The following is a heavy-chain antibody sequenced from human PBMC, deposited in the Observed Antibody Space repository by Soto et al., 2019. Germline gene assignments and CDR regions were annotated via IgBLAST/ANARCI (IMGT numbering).Heavy chain of an antibody. J-gene: IGHJ4*02. D-gene: IGHD2-15*01. Sequence: EVQLLESGGGLVQPGGSLRLSCAASGFTFSSYAMSWVRQAPGKGLEWVSAIGGSGGSTYYADSVQGRFTISRDNSKNTLYLQMNSLRAEDTAVYYCAKRMAGIVVVVAATRPFDYWGQGTLVTVSS. V-gene: IGHV3-23*01. CDR2: IGGSGGST. CDR3: AKRMAGIVVVVAATRPFDY. CDR1: GFTFSSYA.